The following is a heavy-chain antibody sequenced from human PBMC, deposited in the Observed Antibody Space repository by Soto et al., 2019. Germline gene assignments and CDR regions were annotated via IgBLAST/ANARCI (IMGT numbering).Heavy chain of an antibody. Sequence: QVQLQESGPGLVKPSETLSLTCTVSGGSISSYYWSWIRQPPGKGLEWIGYIYNSGSTNYNPSLQSRVTLSVDKSKNPFSLKLNSVTAADTAVYYCARHESSGWYYFDYWGQGTLVTVSS. J-gene: IGHJ4*02. CDR2: IYNSGST. CDR3: ARHESSGWYYFDY. CDR1: GGSISSYY. D-gene: IGHD6-19*01. V-gene: IGHV4-59*08.